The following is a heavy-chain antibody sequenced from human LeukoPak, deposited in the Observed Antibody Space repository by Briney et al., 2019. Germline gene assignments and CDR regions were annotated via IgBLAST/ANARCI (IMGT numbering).Heavy chain of an antibody. CDR1: GFTVSSNY. V-gene: IGHV3-66*01. CDR2: IYSGGST. Sequence: GGSLRLSCAASGFTVSSNYMSWVRQAPGKGLEWVSVIYSGGSTYYADSVKGRFTISRDNSKNTLYLQMNSLRAEDTAEYYCGVSRNYYYYGMDVWGQGTTVNVSS. J-gene: IGHJ6*02. CDR3: GVSRNYYYYGMDV. D-gene: IGHD3-10*01.